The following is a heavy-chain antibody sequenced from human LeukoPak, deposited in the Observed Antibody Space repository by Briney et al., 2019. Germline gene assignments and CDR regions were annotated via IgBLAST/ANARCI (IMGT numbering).Heavy chain of an antibody. J-gene: IGHJ4*02. Sequence: GGSLRLSCAASGFTFSSYAMSWVRQAPGKGLEWVSGISGSGGSTYYADSVKGRFTISRDNSKNTLYLQMKSLRAEDTAVYYCAKGYDFWSGWYFDYWGQGTLVTVSS. D-gene: IGHD3-3*01. V-gene: IGHV3-23*01. CDR1: GFTFSSYA. CDR2: ISGSGGST. CDR3: AKGYDFWSGWYFDY.